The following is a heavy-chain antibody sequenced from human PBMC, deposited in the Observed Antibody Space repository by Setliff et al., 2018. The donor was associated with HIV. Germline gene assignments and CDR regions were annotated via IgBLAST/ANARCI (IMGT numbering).Heavy chain of an antibody. V-gene: IGHV1-2*02. CDR1: GYTFTDYF. J-gene: IGHJ4*02. CDR2: INPNSSDT. CDR3: ARRVPPIPSGDLDY. D-gene: IGHD4-17*01. Sequence: ASVKVSCKASGYTFTDYFIHWVRQAPGQGLEWMGWINPNSSDTNYAQKFQGRVTMTRDTSISTAYMDLSRLRSDDTAVYYCARRVPPIPSGDLDYWGQGTLVTVSS.